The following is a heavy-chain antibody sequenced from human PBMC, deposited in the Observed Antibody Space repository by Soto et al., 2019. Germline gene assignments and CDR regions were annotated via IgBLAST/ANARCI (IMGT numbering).Heavy chain of an antibody. CDR2: ISSSSSYI. Sequence: GSLRLSCAASGFTFSSYSMNWVRQAPGKGLEWVSSISSSSSYIYYADSVKGRFTISRDNAKNSLYLQMNSLRAEDTAVYYCARDFSSGYFDYWGQGTLATVSS. CDR1: GFTFSSYS. D-gene: IGHD3-22*01. V-gene: IGHV3-21*01. J-gene: IGHJ4*02. CDR3: ARDFSSGYFDY.